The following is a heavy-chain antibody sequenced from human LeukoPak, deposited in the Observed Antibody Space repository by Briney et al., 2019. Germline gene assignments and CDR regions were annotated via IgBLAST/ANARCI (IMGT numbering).Heavy chain of an antibody. CDR1: GGAISSGDYY. D-gene: IGHD3-9*01. V-gene: IGHV4-30-4*01. CDR3: AREGFHYDILTGYYRVRAFDI. J-gene: IGHJ3*02. Sequence: PSQTLSLTCTVSGGAISSGDYYWSWIRQPPGKGLEWIGYIYYIGRTSYNPSLKSRVSISVDTSKNQFSMKLSSVTDANTAVYYCAREGFHYDILTGYYRVRAFDIWGQGSMATVSS. CDR2: IYYIGRT.